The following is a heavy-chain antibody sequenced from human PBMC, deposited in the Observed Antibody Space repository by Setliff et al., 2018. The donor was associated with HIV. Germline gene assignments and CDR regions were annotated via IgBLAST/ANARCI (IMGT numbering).Heavy chain of an antibody. CDR2: VYHTGST. D-gene: IGHD3-3*01. CDR3: ARSQPDTIFGVVIFDY. CDR1: GYSMSSGYY. J-gene: IGHJ4*02. Sequence: SETLSLTCGVSGYSMSSGYYWGWIRQPPGKGLEWIGNVYHTGSTYYNPSLKSRVTISVDTSKNQFSLMLDSVTAADTAVYYCARSQPDTIFGVVIFDYWGQGKMVTVSS. V-gene: IGHV4-38-2*01.